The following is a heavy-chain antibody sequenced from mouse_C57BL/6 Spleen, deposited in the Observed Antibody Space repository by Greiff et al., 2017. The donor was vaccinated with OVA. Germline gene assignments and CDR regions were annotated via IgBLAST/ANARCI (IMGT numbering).Heavy chain of an antibody. V-gene: IGHV1-54*01. J-gene: IGHJ1*03. D-gene: IGHD6-1*01. CDR3: ARSQGYFDV. CDR1: GYAFTNYL. Sequence: QVQLQQSGAELVRPGTSVKVSCKASGYAFTNYLIEWVKQRPGQGLEWIGVINPGSGGTNYNEKFKGKATLTADKSSSTAYMQLSSLTSEDSAVYFCARSQGYFDVGGTGTTVTVSS. CDR2: INPGSGGT.